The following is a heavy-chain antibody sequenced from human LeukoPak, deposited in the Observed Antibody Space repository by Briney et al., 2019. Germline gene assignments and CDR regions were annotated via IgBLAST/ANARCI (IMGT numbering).Heavy chain of an antibody. CDR2: IKQHGSEK. J-gene: IGHJ6*03. V-gene: IGHV3-7*01. CDR3: ARANYDFWSGSPTYYYYYYMDV. D-gene: IGHD3-3*01. Sequence: GGSLRLSCAASGFTFSTYWMSWVRQAPGKGLEWVANIKQHGSEKYYVDSVKGRFTISRDNAKNSLYLQMNSLRAEDTAVYYCARANYDFWSGSPTYYYYYYMDVWGKGTTVTASS. CDR1: GFTFSTYW.